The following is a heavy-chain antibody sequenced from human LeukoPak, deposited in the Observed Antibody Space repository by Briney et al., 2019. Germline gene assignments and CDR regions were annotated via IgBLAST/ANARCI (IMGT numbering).Heavy chain of an antibody. CDR2: INHSGST. CDR3: ARVAYQSNRRFHMDV. D-gene: IGHD2/OR15-2a*01. Sequence: PSETLSLTCAVYGGSFSGYYWSWIRQPPRKGLEWIGEINHSGSTNYNPSLKSRVTISVDTSKNQFSLKLSSVTAADTAVYYCARVAYQSNRRFHMDVWGKGTTVTVSS. J-gene: IGHJ6*03. V-gene: IGHV4-34*01. CDR1: GGSFSGYY.